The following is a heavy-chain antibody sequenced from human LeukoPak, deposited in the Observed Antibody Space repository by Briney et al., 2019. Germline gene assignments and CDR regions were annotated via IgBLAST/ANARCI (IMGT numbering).Heavy chain of an antibody. D-gene: IGHD1-26*01. CDR3: VREESESYPFDS. J-gene: IGHJ4*02. V-gene: IGHV3-21*01. Sequence: GGSLRLSCAASGFTFSSYSMNWVRQAPGKGLEWASSISSSSSYIYYADSVKGRFAISRDNAKNSLSLQMNSLRAEDTAVYYCVREESESYPFDSWGQGTLVIVSS. CDR1: GFTFSSYS. CDR2: ISSSSSYI.